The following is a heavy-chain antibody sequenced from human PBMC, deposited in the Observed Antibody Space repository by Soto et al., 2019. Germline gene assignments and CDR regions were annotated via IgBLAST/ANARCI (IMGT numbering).Heavy chain of an antibody. CDR2: ISGSGTST. V-gene: IGHV3-23*01. D-gene: IGHD3-9*01. Sequence: GGSLRLSCEASGLTSSSSAMSWVRQAPGKGLEWVSTISGSGTSTYYADSVKGRFIISRDNSKNIVNLQMNSLRVDDTAVYYCATSFRYFDNWGHGTRVTVSS. CDR1: GLTSSSSA. CDR3: ATSFRYFDN. J-gene: IGHJ4*01.